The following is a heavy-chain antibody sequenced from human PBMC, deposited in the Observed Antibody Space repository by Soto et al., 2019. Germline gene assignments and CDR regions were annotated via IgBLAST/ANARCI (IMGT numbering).Heavy chain of an antibody. J-gene: IGHJ3*01. Sequence: SETLSLTCAVSVFFISSGNYCGWIRKPPGKGLEWIGSIFHGGNTYYNPSLKSRVTISVDMSKNQFSLKLNSVTAADTAVYYCAETRVDYAFGVLGQGTVVT. CDR3: AETRVDYAFGV. CDR1: VFFISSGNY. V-gene: IGHV4-38-2*01. D-gene: IGHD5-12*01. CDR2: IFHGGNT.